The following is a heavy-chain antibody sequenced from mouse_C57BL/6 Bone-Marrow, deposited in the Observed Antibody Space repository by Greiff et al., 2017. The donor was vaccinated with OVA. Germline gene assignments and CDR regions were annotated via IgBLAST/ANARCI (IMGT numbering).Heavy chain of an antibody. Sequence: VQLKESGGDLVKPGGSLKLSCAASGFTFSSYGMSWVRQTPDKRLEWVATISSGGSYTYYPDSVKGRFTISRDNAKNTLYLQMSSLKSEDTAMYYCARHSSGFYYFDYWGQGTTLTVSS. CDR3: ARHSSGFYYFDY. CDR1: GFTFSSYG. J-gene: IGHJ2*01. CDR2: ISSGGSYT. D-gene: IGHD3-2*02. V-gene: IGHV5-6*01.